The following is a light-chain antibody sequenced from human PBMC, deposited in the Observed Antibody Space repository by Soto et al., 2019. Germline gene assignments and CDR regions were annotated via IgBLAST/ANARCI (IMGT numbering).Light chain of an antibody. J-gene: IGKJ5*01. V-gene: IGKV1-5*03. CDR2: KAS. CDR3: QQYNNWPPIT. CDR1: QTISSW. Sequence: EIHMTQSPSTLSGSVGDRVTATCRASQTISSWLAWYQQKPGKAPELLIYKASTLKSGVPARFSGSGFGTDFTLTISSLQSEDFADYYCQQYNNWPPITFGQGTRLEIK.